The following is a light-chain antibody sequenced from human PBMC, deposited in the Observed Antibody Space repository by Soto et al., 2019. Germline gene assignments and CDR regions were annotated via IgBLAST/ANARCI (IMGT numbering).Light chain of an antibody. Sequence: DIVMTQSPDSLAVSLGERATINCKSSQSVLYSSNNKNYLAWYQQKPGQPPKLLIYWASTRESGVPDRFSGSGSGTDFSLTISSLQAEDVAVYYCQQYYSTPFTFGPGTTVDIK. CDR3: QQYYSTPFT. J-gene: IGKJ3*01. CDR2: WAS. V-gene: IGKV4-1*01. CDR1: QSVLYSSNNKNY.